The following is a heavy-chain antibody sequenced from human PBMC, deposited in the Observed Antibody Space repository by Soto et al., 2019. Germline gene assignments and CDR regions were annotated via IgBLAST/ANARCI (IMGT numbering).Heavy chain of an antibody. Sequence: RQSLRLACEASIFTFIRVSMNWVRQVPGRGLEWVASIISGSSDTWYADSVKRRIIISRDNGQKSLFLKMNTLRPEDRAMYYCERVAYWGPGTQVTVSS. V-gene: IGHV3-21*01. CDR2: IISGSSDT. CDR3: ERVAY. CDR1: IFTFIRVS. J-gene: IGHJ4*02.